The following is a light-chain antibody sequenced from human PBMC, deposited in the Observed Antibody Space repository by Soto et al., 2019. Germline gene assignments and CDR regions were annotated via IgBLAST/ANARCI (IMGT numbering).Light chain of an antibody. CDR2: DVS. J-gene: IGLJ3*02. Sequence: QSVLTQPRSVSGSPGQSVTISCTGTSSDVGGYNYVSWYQLHPGKAPKLMIYDVSKWPSGVPDRFSGSKSGNTASLTISGLQAEDEADYYCCSYAGSYTWVFGGGTKLTVL. CDR3: CSYAGSYTWV. V-gene: IGLV2-11*01. CDR1: SSDVGGYNY.